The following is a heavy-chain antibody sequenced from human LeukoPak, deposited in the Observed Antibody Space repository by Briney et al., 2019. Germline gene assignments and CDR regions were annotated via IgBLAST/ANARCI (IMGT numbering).Heavy chain of an antibody. D-gene: IGHD2-2*02. CDR2: IYYSGST. Sequence: PSETLPLTCTVSGGSISSYYWSWIRQPPGKGLEWIGDIYYSGSTNYNPSLNSRVTISVDTSKNQFSLKLSSVTAADTAVYYCAGSNVVPAAIGAFDIWGQGTMVTVSS. J-gene: IGHJ3*02. CDR3: AGSNVVPAAIGAFDI. V-gene: IGHV4-59*01. CDR1: GGSISSYY.